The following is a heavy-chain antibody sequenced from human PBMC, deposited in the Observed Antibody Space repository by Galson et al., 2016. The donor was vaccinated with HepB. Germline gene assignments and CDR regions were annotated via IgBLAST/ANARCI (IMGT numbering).Heavy chain of an antibody. CDR3: ARGSDVTCRGGDCTLDY. CDR2: INGGNGNT. Sequence: SVKVSCKASGYTFSTYAIHWVRQAPGQSLEWIGWINGGNGNTKFSHKFQGRVSFTSDTSARTAYMELSSLRSEDTAVFYCARGSDVTCRGGDCTLDYWGQGTLVTVSS. D-gene: IGHD2-21*02. CDR1: GYTFSTYA. V-gene: IGHV1-3*01. J-gene: IGHJ4*02.